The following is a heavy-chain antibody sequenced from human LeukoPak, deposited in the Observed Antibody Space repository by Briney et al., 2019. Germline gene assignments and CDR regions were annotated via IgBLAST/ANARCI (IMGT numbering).Heavy chain of an antibody. Sequence: ASVKVSCKASGYTFTGYYMNWVRQAPGQGLECLGRINPNSGGTNFAQSFQGRVTMTRDTATTTAYMELSRLRSDDTAVYYCARVGDGLNDAFDIWGQGTMVTVSS. D-gene: IGHD5-24*01. CDR1: GYTFTGYY. CDR3: ARVGDGLNDAFDI. J-gene: IGHJ3*02. V-gene: IGHV1-2*06. CDR2: INPNSGGT.